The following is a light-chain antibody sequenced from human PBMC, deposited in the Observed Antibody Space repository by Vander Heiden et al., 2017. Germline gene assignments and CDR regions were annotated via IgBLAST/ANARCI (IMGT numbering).Light chain of an antibody. Sequence: DIQLTQSPGSLSSSPGERATLTCRASQTVSENSLAWYQQKPGQAPRLLLFGASSRLTGLPDRFRGSGSATAFTLTISRLEPEDFAVYYCQQYATSPFTFGPGTKVDI. CDR1: QTVSENS. J-gene: IGKJ3*01. CDR2: GAS. CDR3: QQYATSPFT. V-gene: IGKV3-20*01.